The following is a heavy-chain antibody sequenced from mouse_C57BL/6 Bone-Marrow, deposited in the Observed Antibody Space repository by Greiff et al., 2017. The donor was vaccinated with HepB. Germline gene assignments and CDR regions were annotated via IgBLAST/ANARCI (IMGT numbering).Heavy chain of an antibody. V-gene: IGHV3-6*01. CDR2: ISYDGSN. CDR3: ARDRDLFDY. J-gene: IGHJ2*01. Sequence: EVQLQQSGPGLVKPSQSLSLTCSVTGYSITSGYYWNWIRQFPGNKLEWMGYISYDGSNNYNPSLKNRISITRDTSKTQFFLKLNSVTTEDTATYYCARDRDLFDYWGQGTTLTVSS. D-gene: IGHD3-3*01. CDR1: GYSITSGYY.